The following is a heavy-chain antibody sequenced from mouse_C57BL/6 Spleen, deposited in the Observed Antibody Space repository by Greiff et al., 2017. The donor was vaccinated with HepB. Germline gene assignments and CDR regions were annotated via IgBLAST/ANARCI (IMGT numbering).Heavy chain of an antibody. Sequence: QVQLQQSGAELVKPGASVKISCKASGYAFSSYWMNWVKQRPGKGLEWIGQIYPGDGDTNYNGKFKGKATLTADKSSSTAYMQLSSLTSEDSAVYFCARSGLYYDYDGDWFAYWGQGTLVTVSA. CDR2: IYPGDGDT. V-gene: IGHV1-80*01. CDR3: ARSGLYYDYDGDWFAY. J-gene: IGHJ3*01. D-gene: IGHD2-4*01. CDR1: GYAFSSYW.